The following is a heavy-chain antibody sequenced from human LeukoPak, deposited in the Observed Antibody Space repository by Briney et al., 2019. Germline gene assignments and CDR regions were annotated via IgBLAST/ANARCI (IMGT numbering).Heavy chain of an antibody. CDR1: GFTFSSYA. CDR2: ISGSGGST. J-gene: IGHJ5*02. V-gene: IGHV3-23*01. Sequence: GGSLRLSCAASGFTFSSYAMSWVRQAPGKGLEWVSAISGSGGSTYYADSVKGRFNISRDKSKTTLYLQMNSMRAEDTAVYYCAKDRNYYYDSTLDWFDPWGQGTLVTVSS. CDR3: AKDRNYYYDSTLDWFDP. D-gene: IGHD3-22*01.